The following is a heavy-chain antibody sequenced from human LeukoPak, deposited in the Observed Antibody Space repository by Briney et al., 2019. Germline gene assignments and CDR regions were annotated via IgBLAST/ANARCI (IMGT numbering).Heavy chain of an antibody. CDR3: ARTHLSSASTDYMTV. V-gene: IGHV3-30*03. Sequence: GRSLRLSCAASGFTFNSYGMHWVRQVPGKGLEWVAIISYDGTNKYYADSVKGRFTISRDSSKNTLYLQMNSLRPEDTAVYYCARTHLSSASTDYMTVWGKGTTVTVSS. D-gene: IGHD6-6*01. CDR2: ISYDGTNK. CDR1: GFTFNSYG. J-gene: IGHJ6*03.